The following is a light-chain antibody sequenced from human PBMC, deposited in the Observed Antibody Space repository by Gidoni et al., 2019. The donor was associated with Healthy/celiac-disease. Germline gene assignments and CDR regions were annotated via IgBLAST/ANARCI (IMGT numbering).Light chain of an antibody. Sequence: IVLTQSPGTLSLSPGERATLSCRASQSVSSSYLAWYQQNPGQAPRLPIYGASSRATGIPDRVSGSGSGTDFTLTISRLEPEDCAVDYCQQYGSSPRTFGGGTKVEIK. V-gene: IGKV3-20*01. CDR1: QSVSSSY. CDR2: GAS. CDR3: QQYGSSPRT. J-gene: IGKJ4*01.